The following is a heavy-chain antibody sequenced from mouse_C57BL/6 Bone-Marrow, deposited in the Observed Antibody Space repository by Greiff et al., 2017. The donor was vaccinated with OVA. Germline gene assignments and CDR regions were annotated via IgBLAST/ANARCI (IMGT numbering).Heavy chain of an antibody. V-gene: IGHV1-85*01. Sequence: VQLQQSGPELVKPGASVKLSCKASGYTFTSYDINWVKQRPEQGLEWIGWIYPRDGSTKYNEKFKGKATLTVDTSSSTAYMELHSLTSEDSAVYFCARAYYYGSSSGGYFDYWGQGTTLTVSS. D-gene: IGHD1-1*01. J-gene: IGHJ2*01. CDR2: IYPRDGST. CDR1: GYTFTSYD. CDR3: ARAYYYGSSSGGYFDY.